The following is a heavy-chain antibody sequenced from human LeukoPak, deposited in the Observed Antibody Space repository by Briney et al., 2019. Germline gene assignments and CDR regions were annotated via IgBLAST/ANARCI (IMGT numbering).Heavy chain of an antibody. D-gene: IGHD2-15*01. CDR1: GYTFTGYY. CDR3: ARRDSLHWFDP. V-gene: IGHV1-2*02. J-gene: IGHJ5*02. Sequence: ASVTVSCTASGYTFTGYYMHWVRQAPGQGLEWMGWINPNSGGTNYAQKFQGRVTMTRDTSISTAYMELSRLRSDDTAVYYCARRDSLHWFDPWGQGTLVTVSS. CDR2: INPNSGGT.